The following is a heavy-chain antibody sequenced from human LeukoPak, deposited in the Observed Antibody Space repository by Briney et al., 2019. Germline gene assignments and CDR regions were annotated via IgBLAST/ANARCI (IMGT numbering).Heavy chain of an antibody. Sequence: MNWVRQAPGKGLEWVSSISSSSSYIYYADSVKGRFTISRDNAKNSLYLQMNSLRAEDTAVYYCAKGGYSGYESDYWGQGTLVTVSS. CDR3: AKGGYSGYESDY. J-gene: IGHJ4*02. V-gene: IGHV3-21*01. D-gene: IGHD5-12*01. CDR2: ISSSSSYI.